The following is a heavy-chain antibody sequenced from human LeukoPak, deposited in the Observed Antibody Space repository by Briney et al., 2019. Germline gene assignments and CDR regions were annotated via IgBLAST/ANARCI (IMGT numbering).Heavy chain of an antibody. V-gene: IGHV4-30-2*03. CDR2: IYYSGST. CDR1: GGSISSGNYY. D-gene: IGHD6-19*01. J-gene: IGHJ4*02. Sequence: SQTLSLTCTVSGGSISSGNYYWSWIRQPAGKGLEWIGSIYYSGSTYYNPSLKSRVTISVDTSKNQFSLKLSSVTAADTAVYYCARHVDSSGWANYWGQGTLVTVSS. CDR3: ARHVDSSGWANY.